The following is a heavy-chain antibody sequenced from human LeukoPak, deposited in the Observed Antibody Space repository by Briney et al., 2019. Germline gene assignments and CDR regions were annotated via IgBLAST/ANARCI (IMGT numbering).Heavy chain of an antibody. J-gene: IGHJ4*02. CDR1: GFTFSNYG. D-gene: IGHD1-26*01. Sequence: GGSLRLSCAASGFTFSNYGMHWVRQAPGKGLEWVSVISYDGSNKYYADSVKGRFTNTRDNSKNTLYLQMNSLRAEDTAMYYCAKNSGSTALWGQGTLVTVSS. V-gene: IGHV3-30*18. CDR3: AKNSGSTAL. CDR2: ISYDGSNK.